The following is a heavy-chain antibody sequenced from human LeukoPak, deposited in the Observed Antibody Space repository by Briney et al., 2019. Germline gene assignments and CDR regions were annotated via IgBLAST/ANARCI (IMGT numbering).Heavy chain of an antibody. CDR3: ARDLAGPDAFDI. CDR2: IYSGGST. V-gene: IGHV3-66*01. J-gene: IGHJ3*02. CDR1: GFTFSSNY. Sequence: GGSLRLSCAASGFTFSSNYMSWVRQAPGKGLEWVSVIYSGGSTYYADSVKGRFTISRDNSKNTLYLQMNSLRAEDTAVYYCARDLAGPDAFDIWGQGTMVTVSS.